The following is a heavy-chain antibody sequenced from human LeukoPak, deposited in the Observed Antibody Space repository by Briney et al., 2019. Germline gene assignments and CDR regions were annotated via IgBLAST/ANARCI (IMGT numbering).Heavy chain of an antibody. D-gene: IGHD3-10*01. J-gene: IGHJ4*02. CDR2: INAGNGNT. CDR1: GYTFTSYA. CDR3: ARELDVGGFLPFDY. V-gene: IGHV1-3*01. Sequence: VASVKVSCKASGYTFTSYAMHWVRQAPGQRLEWMGWINAGNGNTKYSQKFQGRVTITRDTSASTAYMELSSLRSEDTAVYYCARELDVGGFLPFDYWGQGTLVTVSS.